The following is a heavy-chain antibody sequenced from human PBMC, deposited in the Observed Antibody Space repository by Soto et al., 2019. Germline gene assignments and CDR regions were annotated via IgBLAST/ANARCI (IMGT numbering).Heavy chain of an antibody. V-gene: IGHV3-33*01. J-gene: IGHJ4*02. CDR1: GFTFSSYG. D-gene: IGHD6-13*01. CDR3: ARLRSSSWEIDY. Sequence: QVQLVESGGGGVQPGRSLRLSCAASGFTFSSYGMHWVRQAPGKGLEWVAVIWYDGSNKYYADSVKGRFTISRDNSKNTLYLQMNSLRAEDTAVYYCARLRSSSWEIDYWGQGTLVTVSS. CDR2: IWYDGSNK.